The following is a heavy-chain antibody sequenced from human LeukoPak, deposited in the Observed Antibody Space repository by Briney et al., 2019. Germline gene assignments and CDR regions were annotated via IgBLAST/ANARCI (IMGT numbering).Heavy chain of an antibody. D-gene: IGHD7-27*01. CDR1: VYTLSEFS. J-gene: IGHJ4*02. CDR2: FHPEDGET. CDR3: ASLTGDENFDY. V-gene: IGHV1-24*01. Sequence: ASVKVSCKVSVYTLSEFSIHWVRQAPGKGLEWMGGFHPEDGETIYVQKFQGRVTVTEDTSTDTAYMELSSLRSEDTAVSYCASLTGDENFDYWGQGTLVTVSS.